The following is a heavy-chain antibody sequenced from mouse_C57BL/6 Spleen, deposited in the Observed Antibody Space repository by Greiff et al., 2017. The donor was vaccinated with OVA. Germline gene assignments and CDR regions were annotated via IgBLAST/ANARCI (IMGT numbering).Heavy chain of an antibody. Sequence: VQLVESGAELVRPGASVTLSCKASGYTFTDYEMHWVKQTPVHGLEWIGAIDPETGGTAYNQKFKGKAILTADKSSSTAYMELRSLTSEDSAVYYCTTYYGSSYGYWGQGTTLTVSS. CDR2: IDPETGGT. J-gene: IGHJ2*01. V-gene: IGHV1-15*01. D-gene: IGHD1-1*01. CDR3: TTYYGSSYGY. CDR1: GYTFTDYE.